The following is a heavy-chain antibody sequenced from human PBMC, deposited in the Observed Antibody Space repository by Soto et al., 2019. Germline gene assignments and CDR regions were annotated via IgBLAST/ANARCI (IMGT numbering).Heavy chain of an antibody. CDR2: IHPTSGST. CDR1: GYTFSSYY. CDR3: AADTRGDYDWFDI. V-gene: IGHV1-46*03. Sequence: ASVKVSCKASGYTFSSYYMHWVRQAPGQGLEWMGIIHPTSGSTKYAQKFQGRVTMTRDTSTSTVYMELSSLRSEDTAVYYCAADTRGDYDWFDIWGQGTLVTVSS. D-gene: IGHD3-16*01. J-gene: IGHJ5*02.